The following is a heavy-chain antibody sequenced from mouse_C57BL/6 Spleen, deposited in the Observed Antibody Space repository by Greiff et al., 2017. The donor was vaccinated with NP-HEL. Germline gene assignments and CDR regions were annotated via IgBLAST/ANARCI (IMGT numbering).Heavy chain of an antibody. CDR3: ARWIYDYEYFDY. Sequence: EVQVVESGGGLVKPGGSLKLSCAASGFTFSSYTMSWVRQTPEKRLEWVATISGGGGNTYYPDSVKGRFTISRDNAKNPLYLQMSSLRSEDTALYYCARWIYDYEYFDYWGQGTTLTVSS. V-gene: IGHV5-9*01. J-gene: IGHJ2*01. CDR2: ISGGGGNT. D-gene: IGHD2-4*01. CDR1: GFTFSSYT.